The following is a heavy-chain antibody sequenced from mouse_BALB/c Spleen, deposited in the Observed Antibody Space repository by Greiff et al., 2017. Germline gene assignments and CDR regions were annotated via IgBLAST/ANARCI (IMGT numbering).Heavy chain of an antibody. CDR2: ISSGGSYT. Sequence: EVQLVESGGDLVKPGGSLKLSCAASGFTFSSYGMSWVRQTPDKRLEWVATISSGGSYTYYPDSVKGRFTISRDNAKNTLYLQMSSLKSEDTAMYYCARHRYDGGIFAYWGQGTLVTVSA. CDR3: ARHRYDGGIFAY. J-gene: IGHJ3*01. D-gene: IGHD2-14*01. CDR1: GFTFSSYG. V-gene: IGHV5-6*01.